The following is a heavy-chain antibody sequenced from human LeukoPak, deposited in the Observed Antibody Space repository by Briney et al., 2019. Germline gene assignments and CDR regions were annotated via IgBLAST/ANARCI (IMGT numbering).Heavy chain of an antibody. V-gene: IGHV1-18*01. CDR2: ISAYNGNT. J-gene: IGHJ3*02. D-gene: IGHD6-19*01. CDR1: GYTFTSYG. CDR3: ARVYRKYSSGWYPAFDI. Sequence: ASVKVSCKASGYTFTSYGISWVRQAPGQGLEWMGWISAYNGNTNYAQKLQGRVTMTTDTSTSTAYMELRSLRSDDTAVYYCARVYRKYSSGWYPAFDIWGQGTMVTVSS.